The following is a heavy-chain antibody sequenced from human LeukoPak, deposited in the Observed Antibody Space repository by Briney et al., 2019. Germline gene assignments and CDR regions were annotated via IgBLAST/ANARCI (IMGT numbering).Heavy chain of an antibody. CDR2: INSDGSST. V-gene: IGHV3-74*01. CDR3: ARSRNYYYGMDV. Sequence: GGSLRLSCAASGFTFSSYWMHWVRHAPGKGLVWVSRINSDGSSTSYADSVKGRFTISRDNAKNTLYLQMNSLRAEDTAVYYCARSRNYYYGMDVWGQGTTVTVSS. J-gene: IGHJ6*02. CDR1: GFTFSSYW.